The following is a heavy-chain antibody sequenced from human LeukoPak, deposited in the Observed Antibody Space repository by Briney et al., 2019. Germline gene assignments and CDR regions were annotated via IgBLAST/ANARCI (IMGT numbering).Heavy chain of an antibody. J-gene: IGHJ5*01. CDR3: ASTNDFGDYVGA. D-gene: IGHD4-17*01. V-gene: IGHV4-30-2*01. Sequence: TLSLPCAVSGVSVSSGGFSWSWIRQPPGKGLEWIGYMYHGGSTYSNPSLESRVTISVDRSKNQFSLQLSSVTAADTAVYYCASTNDFGDYVGAWGQGTLVTVSS. CDR1: GVSVSSGGFS. CDR2: MYHGGST.